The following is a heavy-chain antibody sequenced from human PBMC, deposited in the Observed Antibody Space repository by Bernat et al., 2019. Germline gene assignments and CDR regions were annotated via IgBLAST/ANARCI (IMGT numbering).Heavy chain of an antibody. J-gene: IGHJ5*02. CDR2: INPNSAGT. Sequence: QVQLVQSGAEVKKPGASVKVSCKASGYTFSGYYIHWVRQAPGQGLEWMGRINPNSAGTNYAQKFQGWVTMTRDTSSSTAYMELSRLTSDDTAVYYCARGYYGSGRTVFDPWGQGTLVTVSS. CDR1: GYTFSGYY. CDR3: ARGYYGSGRTVFDP. V-gene: IGHV1-2*04. D-gene: IGHD3-10*01.